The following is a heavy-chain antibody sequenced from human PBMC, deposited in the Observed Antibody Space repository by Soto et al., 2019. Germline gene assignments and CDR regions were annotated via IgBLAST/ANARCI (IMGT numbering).Heavy chain of an antibody. Sequence: PSETLSLTCTVSGGSISSGGYYWSWIRQHPGKGLEWIGYIYYSGSTYYNPSLKSRVTISVDTSKNQFSLKLSSVTAADKAVYYCARVGVRRQYYYDSSGYYGAFDIWGQGTMVTVSS. J-gene: IGHJ3*02. V-gene: IGHV4-31*03. D-gene: IGHD3-22*01. CDR2: IYYSGST. CDR1: GGSISSGGYY. CDR3: ARVGVRRQYYYDSSGYYGAFDI.